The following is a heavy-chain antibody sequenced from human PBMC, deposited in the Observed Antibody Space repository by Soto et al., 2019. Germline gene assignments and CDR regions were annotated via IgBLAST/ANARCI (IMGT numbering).Heavy chain of an antibody. CDR3: ARQGTYYDSRELDY. CDR1: GDSISSYY. V-gene: IGHV4-59*08. Sequence: PSETLSLTCTVSGDSISSYYWSWIRQPPGKGLEWIGYIYYSGSTNYNPSLKSRVTISVDTSKNQFSLKLSSVTAADTAVYYCARQGTYYDSRELDYWGQGTLVTVSS. D-gene: IGHD3-22*01. CDR2: IYYSGST. J-gene: IGHJ4*02.